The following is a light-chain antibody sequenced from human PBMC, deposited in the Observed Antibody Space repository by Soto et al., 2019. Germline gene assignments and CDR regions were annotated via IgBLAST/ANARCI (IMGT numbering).Light chain of an antibody. J-gene: IGLJ3*02. CDR1: TGAVTSGNY. Sequence: QAVLTQEPSLTVSPGGTVTLTCGSSTGAVTSGNYPYWFQKKPGQAPRTLIYDTTNKQSWTPARFSGSLLGGKAALTLAGAQTDDEADYYCLLSYSGTNWVFGGGTQLTVL. CDR2: DTT. V-gene: IGLV7-46*01. CDR3: LLSYSGTNWV.